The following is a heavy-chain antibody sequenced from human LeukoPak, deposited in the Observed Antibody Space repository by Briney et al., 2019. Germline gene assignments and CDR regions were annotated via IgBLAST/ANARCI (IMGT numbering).Heavy chain of an antibody. Sequence: GGSLRLSCAASGFTDSSNFMSWVRQAPGKGLEWVSVIYGGGSTYYSDSVKGRFTISRDTSKNTVYLQMNSLRAEDTAVYYCAGWSGGWYGEDSWGQGTLVTVSS. D-gene: IGHD6-19*01. CDR3: AGWSGGWYGEDS. J-gene: IGHJ4*02. CDR1: GFTDSSNF. V-gene: IGHV3-53*01. CDR2: IYGGGST.